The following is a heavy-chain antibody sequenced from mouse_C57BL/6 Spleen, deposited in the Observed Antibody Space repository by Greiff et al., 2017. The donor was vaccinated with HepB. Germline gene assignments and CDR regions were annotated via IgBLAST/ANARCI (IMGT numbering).Heavy chain of an antibody. D-gene: IGHD1-1*01. CDR2: IYPGSGST. J-gene: IGHJ1*03. V-gene: IGHV1-55*01. CDR3: ASPFCYGSSYRYFDV. CDR1: GYTFTSYW. Sequence: QVQLQQPGAELVKPGASVKMSCKASGYTFTSYWITWVKQRPGQGLEWIGDIYPGSGSTNYNEKFKSKATLTVDTSSSTAYMQLSSLTSEDSAVYDCASPFCYGSSYRYFDVWGTGTTVTVSS.